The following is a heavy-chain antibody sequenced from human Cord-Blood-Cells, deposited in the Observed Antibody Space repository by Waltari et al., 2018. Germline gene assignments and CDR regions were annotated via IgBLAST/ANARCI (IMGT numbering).Heavy chain of an antibody. CDR3: ASYDSSDAFDI. Sequence: QVQLVQSGAEVKKPGASVKVSCKASGYTLTGYYMHWVRQAPGQGLEWMGWSNPNSGGTNYATKLQSRVTMTRATSISTAYMELSRLRSDATAVYYWASYDSSDAFDIWGQGTMVTVSS. J-gene: IGHJ3*02. D-gene: IGHD3-22*01. V-gene: IGHV1-2*02. CDR1: GYTLTGYY. CDR2: SNPNSGGT.